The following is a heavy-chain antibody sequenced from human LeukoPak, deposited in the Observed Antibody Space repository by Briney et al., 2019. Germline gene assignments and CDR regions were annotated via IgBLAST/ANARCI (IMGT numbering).Heavy chain of an antibody. J-gene: IGHJ4*02. D-gene: IGHD3-3*01. V-gene: IGHV1-18*01. CDR1: GYTFTSYG. Sequence: GASVKVSCKASGYTFTSYGISWVRQAPGQGLEWMGWISAYNGNTNYAQKLQGRVTMTTDTSTSTAYMELRSLRSDDTAVYYCARDLSTISGVVIYFDYWGQGTLVTVSS. CDR3: ARDLSTISGVVIYFDY. CDR2: ISAYNGNT.